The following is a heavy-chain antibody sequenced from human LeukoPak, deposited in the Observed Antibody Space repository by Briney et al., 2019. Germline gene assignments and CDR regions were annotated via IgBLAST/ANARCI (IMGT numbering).Heavy chain of an antibody. CDR2: ININSGDT. Sequence: ASVKVSCKASGYTFTGYYMHWVRQAPGQGLEWMGWININSGDTSYAQKFQDRVTMTRDTSISTAYMELSRLRSHDTAVYYCARSPHILAGENFDYWGQGTLVTVSS. D-gene: IGHD3-9*01. J-gene: IGHJ4*02. CDR3: ARSPHILAGENFDY. CDR1: GYTFTGYY. V-gene: IGHV1-2*02.